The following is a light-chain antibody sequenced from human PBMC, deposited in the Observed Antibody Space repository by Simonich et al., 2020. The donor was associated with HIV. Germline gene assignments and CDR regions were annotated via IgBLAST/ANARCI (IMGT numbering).Light chain of an antibody. CDR1: QTVYSTY. Sequence: EIVLTQSPGTLSLSPGERATLSCRASQTVYSTYLAWDQQRPGQAPRLLIYSSSSRATGIPDRFSGSGSGTDFTLTISRLEPEDFAVYYCQQYGSSPLYTFGQGTKLEIK. V-gene: IGKV3-20*01. CDR2: SSS. J-gene: IGKJ2*01. CDR3: QQYGSSPLYT.